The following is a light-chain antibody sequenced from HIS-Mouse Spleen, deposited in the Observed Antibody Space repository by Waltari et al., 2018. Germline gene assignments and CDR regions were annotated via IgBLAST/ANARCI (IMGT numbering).Light chain of an antibody. J-gene: IGLJ1*01. V-gene: IGLV2-8*01. Sequence: QSALTQPPSASGSPGQSVTIPCPGTSSDVGGYNYVSWYQQHPGHAPKLMIYEVSKRPSGVPDRFSGSKSGNTASLTVSGLQAEDEADYYCSSYAGSNNYVFGTGTKVTVL. CDR2: EVS. CDR1: SSDVGGYNY. CDR3: SSYAGSNNYV.